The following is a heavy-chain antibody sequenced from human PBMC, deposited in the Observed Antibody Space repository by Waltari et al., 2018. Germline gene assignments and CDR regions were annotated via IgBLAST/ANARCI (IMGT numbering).Heavy chain of an antibody. CDR2: ITAGNDNT. CDR1: GYTFSNFA. D-gene: IGHD6-19*01. J-gene: IGHJ6*02. V-gene: IGHV1-3*01. CDR3: AAFTSGWSYGMDV. Sequence: QVQLVQSGAEVKKPGASVKVSCKASGYTFSNFAIHWVRQAPGQRLEWMGWITAGNDNTKYSQKCQGRLTITRDTSASTAYMELSSLTSEDTAVYYCAAFTSGWSYGMDVWGQGTTVTVSS.